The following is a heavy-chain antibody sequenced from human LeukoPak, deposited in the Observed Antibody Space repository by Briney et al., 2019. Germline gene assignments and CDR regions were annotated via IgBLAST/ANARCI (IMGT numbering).Heavy chain of an antibody. Sequence: PGGSLRLSCAASGFTFSNYGMNWVRQAPGKGLEWLSYISSTSYTRYYADSVKGRFTISRDNAKNSLYLQVNSLRAEDTAVYYCARVPWRGIVVVPAAMGAFDIWGQGTMVTVSS. CDR1: GFTFSNYG. CDR2: ISSTSYTR. J-gene: IGHJ3*02. D-gene: IGHD2-2*01. V-gene: IGHV3-48*01. CDR3: ARVPWRGIVVVPAAMGAFDI.